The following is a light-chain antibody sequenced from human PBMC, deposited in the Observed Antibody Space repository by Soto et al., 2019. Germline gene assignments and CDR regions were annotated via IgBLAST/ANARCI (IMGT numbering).Light chain of an antibody. CDR3: QQYHYWWT. CDR2: DAS. V-gene: IGKV3-15*01. CDR1: QSISSH. J-gene: IGKJ1*01. Sequence: EILMTQSPATLSVSPGERATLSCRASQSISSHLAWYQQKPGQAPRLLIYDASTRATGIPARFSGSGSGTEFTLTISGLHSEDLAVYYCQQYHYWWTFGQRTKVEIK.